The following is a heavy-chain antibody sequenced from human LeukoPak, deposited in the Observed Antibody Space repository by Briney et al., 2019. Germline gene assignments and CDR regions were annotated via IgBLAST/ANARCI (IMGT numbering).Heavy chain of an antibody. Sequence: GGSLRLSCAASGFTFSSYAMHWVRQAPGKGLEWVAVISCDGSNKYYADSVKGRFTISRDNSKNTLYLQMNSLRAEDTAVYYCARAGWQSWGQGTLVTVSS. CDR3: ARAGWQS. D-gene: IGHD6-19*01. J-gene: IGHJ4*02. V-gene: IGHV3-30-3*01. CDR1: GFTFSSYA. CDR2: ISCDGSNK.